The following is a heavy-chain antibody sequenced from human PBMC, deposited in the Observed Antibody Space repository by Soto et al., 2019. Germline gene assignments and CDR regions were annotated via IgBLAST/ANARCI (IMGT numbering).Heavy chain of an antibody. CDR3: ASRPEKDARPTYYYGMDV. CDR2: IIPIFGTA. V-gene: IGHV1-69*13. Sequence: ASVKVSCKASGGTFSSYAISWVRQAPGQGLEWMGGIIPIFGTANYAQKFQGRVTITADESTSTAYMELSSLRSEDTAVYYCASRPEKDARPTYYYGMDVWGQGTTVTVSS. CDR1: GGTFSSYA. D-gene: IGHD2-8*01. J-gene: IGHJ6*02.